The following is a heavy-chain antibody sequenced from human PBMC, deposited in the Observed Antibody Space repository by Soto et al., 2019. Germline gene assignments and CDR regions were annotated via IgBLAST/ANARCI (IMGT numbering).Heavy chain of an antibody. CDR1: VFTFSSYA. CDR2: ISGSGGST. J-gene: IGHJ4*02. V-gene: IGHV3-23*01. CDR3: AKTNHYYDSSGYSVYFDY. Sequence: GGSLRLSCAASVFTFSSYAMSWVRQAPGKGLEWVSAISGSGGSTYYADSVKGRFTISRDNSKNTLYLQMNSLRAEDTAVYYCAKTNHYYDSSGYSVYFDYWGQGTLVTVSS. D-gene: IGHD3-22*01.